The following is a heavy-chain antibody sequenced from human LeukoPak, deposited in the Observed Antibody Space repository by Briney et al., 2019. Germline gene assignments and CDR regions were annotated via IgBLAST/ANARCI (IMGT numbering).Heavy chain of an antibody. J-gene: IGHJ4*02. CDR3: ARIPLGYSGAYYFDY. D-gene: IGHD5-12*01. Sequence: AESLSLTCNVSRGNISGCIRSYYWSWLRQPPEKGLEWIGYISSSGSVNDNPSLRSRVTISVDTSKNQFFLNLSSVSAADTAVYYCARIPLGYSGAYYFDYWGQGTLVTVSP. CDR2: ISSSGSV. CDR1: RGNISGCIRSYY. V-gene: IGHV4-4*09.